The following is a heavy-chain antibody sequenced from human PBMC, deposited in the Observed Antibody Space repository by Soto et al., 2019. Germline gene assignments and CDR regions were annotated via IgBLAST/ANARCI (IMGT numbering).Heavy chain of an antibody. CDR1: GYTFTSHG. V-gene: IGHV1-18*01. D-gene: IGHD6-13*01. CDR2: INSYNGNT. Sequence: VQLVQSGVEVKKPGASVKVSCKASGYTFTSHGISWVRQAPGQGLEWMGWINSYNGNTNYAQKVQSRVTMTTETSTSTAYMELRSMRSDDTAVYYCARDLLYSTRSTVRFDIWGQGTMLTVSS. CDR3: ARDLLYSTRSTVRFDI. J-gene: IGHJ3*02.